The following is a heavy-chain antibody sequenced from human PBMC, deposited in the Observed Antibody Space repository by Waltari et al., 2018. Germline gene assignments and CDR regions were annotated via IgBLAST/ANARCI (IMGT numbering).Heavy chain of an antibody. J-gene: IGHJ6*02. Sequence: QVTLRESGPALVRPTQTLTLTCTFSGFSLSGSQMCVSWIRQPPGKALEWLARIDWDDAKYYSPSLQTRLTISKDTSKNQVVLTMTDMGLVDTATYYCVRENRVTMIRGSMDVWGQGAMVTVSS. CDR1: GFSLSGSQMC. CDR3: VRENRVTMIRGSMDV. CDR2: IDWDDAK. V-gene: IGHV2-70*15. D-gene: IGHD3-22*01.